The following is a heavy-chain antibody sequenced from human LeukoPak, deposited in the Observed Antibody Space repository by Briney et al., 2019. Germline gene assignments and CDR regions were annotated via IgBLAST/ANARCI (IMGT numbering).Heavy chain of an antibody. J-gene: IGHJ4*02. CDR2: ISYSGST. D-gene: IGHD2-15*01. V-gene: IGHV4-59*01. CDR1: GGSISSYF. CDR3: ARGVVVVAADYFDY. Sequence: PSETLSLTCAVSGGSISSYFWSWIRQPPGKGLEWIGYISYSGSTNYNPSLKSRVIISADTSKNQFSLMLSSVTAADTAVYYCARGVVVVAADYFDYWGQGTLVTVSS.